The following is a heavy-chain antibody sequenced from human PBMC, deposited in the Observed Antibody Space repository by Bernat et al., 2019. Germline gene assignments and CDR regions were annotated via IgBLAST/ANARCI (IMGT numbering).Heavy chain of an antibody. CDR1: GFTFSNYW. V-gene: IGHV3-74*01. J-gene: IGHJ3*02. CDR2: ISHDGRGT. D-gene: IGHD2-21*01. CDR3: AREAFCSGDTCLGADAFDI. Sequence: EEQLVESGGDLVQSGGSLRLSCTASGFTFSNYWMSWVRQAPGKGLVWVSRISHDGRGTTHADSVEGRFTISRDNAKKTLYLQMNNLRAEDTAVYYCAREAFCSGDTCLGADAFDIWGQGTMVTVSS.